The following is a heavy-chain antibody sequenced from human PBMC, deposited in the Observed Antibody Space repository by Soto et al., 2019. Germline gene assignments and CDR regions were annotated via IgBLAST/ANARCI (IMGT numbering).Heavy chain of an antibody. V-gene: IGHV4-34*01. CDR1: GGSFSGYY. J-gene: IGHJ4*02. CDR3: ARGLITGSHYSGGWYYFDS. CDR2: INLSGSA. D-gene: IGHD6-19*01. Sequence: PSETLSLTCAVYGGSFSGYYWSWIRQPPGKGLEWIGEINLSGSASYNPSLKSRVTISVHTTNSQFSLELSSVTAADTAVYYCARGLITGSHYSGGWYYFDSWGQGTQVTVSS.